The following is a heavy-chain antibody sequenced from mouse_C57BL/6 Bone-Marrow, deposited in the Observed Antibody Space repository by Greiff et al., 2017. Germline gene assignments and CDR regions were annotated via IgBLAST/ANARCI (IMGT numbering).Heavy chain of an antibody. CDR2: IDPSDSET. CDR1: GYTFTSYW. CDR3: ARLRGTVVAGDY. Sequence: QVQLQQPGAELVRPGSSVKLSCKASGYTFTSYWMHWVKQRPIQGLEWIGNIDPSDSETHYNQKFKDKATLTVDKSSSTAYMQLSSLTSEDSAVYYCARLRGTVVAGDYWGQGTTLTVSS. V-gene: IGHV1-52*01. J-gene: IGHJ2*01. D-gene: IGHD1-1*01.